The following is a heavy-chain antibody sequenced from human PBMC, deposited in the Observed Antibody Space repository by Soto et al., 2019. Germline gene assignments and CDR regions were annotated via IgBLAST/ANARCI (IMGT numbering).Heavy chain of an antibody. J-gene: IGHJ5*02. CDR2: IIPIFGTA. CDR1: GGTFSSYA. Sequence: SVKVSCKASGGTFSSYAISWVRQAPGRGLEWMGGIIPIFGTANYAQKFQGRVTITADKSTSTAYMELSSLRSEDTAVYYCARDVYSSGPFDPWGQGTLVTVS. D-gene: IGHD6-19*01. V-gene: IGHV1-69*06. CDR3: ARDVYSSGPFDP.